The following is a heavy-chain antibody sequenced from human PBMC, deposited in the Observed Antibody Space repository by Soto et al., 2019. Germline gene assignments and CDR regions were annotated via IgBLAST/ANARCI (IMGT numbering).Heavy chain of an antibody. CDR3: ARRRDGDYDILTGYYNSQSRYYFDY. CDR2: IYPGDSDT. V-gene: IGHV5-51*01. D-gene: IGHD3-9*01. J-gene: IGHJ4*02. CDR1: GYSCTSYW. Sequence: GESLKISCKASGYSCTSYWVGSVRQMPGKGLEWMGIIYPGDSDTRYSPSFQGQVTISADKSISTAYLQWSSLKASDTAMYYCARRRDGDYDILTGYYNSQSRYYFDYWGQGTLVTVSS.